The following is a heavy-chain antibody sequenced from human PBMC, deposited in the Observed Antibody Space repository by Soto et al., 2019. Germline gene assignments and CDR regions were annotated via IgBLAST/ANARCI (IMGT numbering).Heavy chain of an antibody. V-gene: IGHV4-30-4*01. CDR1: GGSTSSDNY. Sequence: SETLSLTCTVSGGSTSSDNYWSCIRQPPGKGLEWIGHIYYSGNTDYNPSLKSRLAISIDTSKNQFSLKLSSVTAADTAVYFCAREGGESSDGLYYFDSWGQGSLVTVYS. CDR2: IYYSGNT. D-gene: IGHD3-16*01. CDR3: AREGGESSDGLYYFDS. J-gene: IGHJ4*02.